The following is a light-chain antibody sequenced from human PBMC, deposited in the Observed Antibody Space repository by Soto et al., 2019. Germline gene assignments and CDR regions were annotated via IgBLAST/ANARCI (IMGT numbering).Light chain of an antibody. Sequence: IVMTQSPASLSVSPGERATLSCRASQSISRNLAWYQQKPGQAPRLLIYEASTRATGIPARFSGSGFGTVFTLTINSLQSEDFAAYYCQQYNDWAYTFGQGTKLEI. CDR1: QSISRN. V-gene: IGKV3-15*01. J-gene: IGKJ2*01. CDR2: EAS. CDR3: QQYNDWAYT.